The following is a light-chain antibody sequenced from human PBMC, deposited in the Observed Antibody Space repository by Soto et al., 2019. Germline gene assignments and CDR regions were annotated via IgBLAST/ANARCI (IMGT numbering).Light chain of an antibody. CDR3: QQYNSYSPWT. V-gene: IGKV3D-15*01. J-gene: IGKJ1*01. CDR2: GAS. Sequence: EILMTQSPDTLSVSPGESATLSCRASQRVSSNLAWYQQKPGQAPRLLIYGASNRATGIPDRFSGSGSGTDFTLTISSLQPDDFATYYCQQYNSYSPWTFGQGTKVDIK. CDR1: QRVSSN.